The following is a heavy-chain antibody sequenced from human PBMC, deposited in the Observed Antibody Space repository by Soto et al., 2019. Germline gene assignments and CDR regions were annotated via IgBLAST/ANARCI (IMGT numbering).Heavy chain of an antibody. CDR1: GLTFSRYA. J-gene: IGHJ3*02. V-gene: IGHV3-23*01. Sequence: GSLRLSCAASGLTFSRYAMRWDRQAPGKGMEGVSAISGSGGSTYYADSVKGRFTISRDSSKNTLYLQMNSLRAEDTAVYYCAKARHLWFGELSDAFDIWGQGTMVTVSS. CDR3: AKARHLWFGELSDAFDI. CDR2: ISGSGGST. D-gene: IGHD3-10*01.